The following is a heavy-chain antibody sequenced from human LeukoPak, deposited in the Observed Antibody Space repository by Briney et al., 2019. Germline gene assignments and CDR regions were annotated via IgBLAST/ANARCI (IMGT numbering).Heavy chain of an antibody. Sequence: EASVKVSCKASGYTFTSYAMHWVRQAPGQGLEWMGWINTNTGNPTYAQGFTGRFVFSLDTSVSTAYLQISSLKAEDTAVYYCARGHTNYDCDYWGQGTLVTVSS. V-gene: IGHV7-4-1*02. J-gene: IGHJ4*02. CDR1: GYTFTSYA. CDR3: ARGHTNYDCDY. CDR2: INTNTGNP. D-gene: IGHD5-24*01.